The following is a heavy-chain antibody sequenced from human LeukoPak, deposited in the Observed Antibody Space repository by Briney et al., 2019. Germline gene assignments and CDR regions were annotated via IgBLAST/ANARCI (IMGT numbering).Heavy chain of an antibody. Sequence: GGSLRLSCAASGFTFSVYAMTWVRQAPGKGLEWVSPIRVSGGGATYYAASVQGRFTISRDNSKNTLYLQMSSLRVEDTAVYYCAKPTGTGVAKWYFDSWGQGTLVTVSS. V-gene: IGHV3-23*01. D-gene: IGHD3-10*01. CDR2: IRVSGGGAT. J-gene: IGHJ4*02. CDR3: AKPTGTGVAKWYFDS. CDR1: GFTFSVYA.